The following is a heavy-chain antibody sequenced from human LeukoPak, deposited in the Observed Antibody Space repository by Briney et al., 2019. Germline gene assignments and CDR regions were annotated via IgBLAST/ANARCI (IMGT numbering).Heavy chain of an antibody. V-gene: IGHV1-8*01. CDR3: ARGGAVAGYYYYYYMDV. CDR2: MNPNRGNT. D-gene: IGHD6-19*01. J-gene: IGHJ6*03. Sequence: PVASVKVSCKASGYTFTSYDINWVRHATGQGLEWRGWMNPNRGNTGYAQKFQGRVTMTRNTSISTAYMELSSLRSEDTAVYYCARGGAVAGYYYYYYMDVWGKGTTVTVSS. CDR1: GYTFTSYD.